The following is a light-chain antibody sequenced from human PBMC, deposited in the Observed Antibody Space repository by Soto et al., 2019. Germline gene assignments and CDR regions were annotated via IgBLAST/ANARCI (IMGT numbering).Light chain of an antibody. CDR1: SSNVGSYNY. J-gene: IGLJ1*01. CDR3: CSYAGRNTFA. V-gene: IGLV2-11*01. Sequence: QSALTQPRSVSGSPGQSVTISCTGTSSNVGSYNYVSWYQQHPGKAPKLMIYDVSQRPSGVPDRFSGSKSDNTASLTISGLQAEDEAAYYCCSYAGRNTFAFGTGTKLTVL. CDR2: DVS.